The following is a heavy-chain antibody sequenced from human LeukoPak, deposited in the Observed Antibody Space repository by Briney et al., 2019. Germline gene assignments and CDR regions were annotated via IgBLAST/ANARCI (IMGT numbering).Heavy chain of an antibody. V-gene: IGHV4-30-2*01. CDR2: FYHGGTT. Sequence: SQTLSLTCSVSGGSITTGDYSWTWIRQPPGQGLEWIGYFYHGGTTYYNPSLKGRVTISVDRSKNQFSLRLSSVTAADTAVYYCARAKGYYGSGIPYFDYWGQGTLVTVSS. CDR3: ARAKGYYGSGIPYFDY. CDR1: GGSITTGDYS. J-gene: IGHJ4*02. D-gene: IGHD3-10*01.